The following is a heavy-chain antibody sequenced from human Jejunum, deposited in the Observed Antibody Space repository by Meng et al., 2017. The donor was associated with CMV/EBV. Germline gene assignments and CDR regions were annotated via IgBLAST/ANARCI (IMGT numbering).Heavy chain of an antibody. Sequence: QITLKESGPTLVKPTXTLTLTCTFSGFSLSTSGVGVGWIRQPPGKALEWLALIYWDDDKFYNPSLKSKLTITKDTSKNQLVLTMINMDPVDTATYYCVHSTYCSGTYSSFRYFSYWGQGTLVTVSS. J-gene: IGHJ4*02. CDR1: GFSLSTSGVG. CDR3: VHSTYCSGTYSSFRYFSY. V-gene: IGHV2-5*02. D-gene: IGHD2-15*01. CDR2: IYWDDDK.